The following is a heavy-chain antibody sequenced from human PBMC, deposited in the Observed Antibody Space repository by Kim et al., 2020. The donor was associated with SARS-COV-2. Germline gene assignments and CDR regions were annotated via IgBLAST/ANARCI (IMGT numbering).Heavy chain of an antibody. CDR2: INPNSGGT. CDR1: GYTFTGYY. D-gene: IGHD6-6*01. Sequence: ASVKVSCKASGYTFTGYYMHWVRQAPGQGLEWMGWINPNSGGTNYAQKFQGRVTMTRDTSISTAYMELSRLRSDDTAVYYCARDLGVEYSSPGGVWGQGTTVTVSS. CDR3: ARDLGVEYSSPGGV. V-gene: IGHV1-2*02. J-gene: IGHJ6*02.